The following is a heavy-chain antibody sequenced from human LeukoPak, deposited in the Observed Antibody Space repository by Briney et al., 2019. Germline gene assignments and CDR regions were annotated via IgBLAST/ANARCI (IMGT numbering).Heavy chain of an antibody. Sequence: ASVKVSCKASGGTFSSYAISWVREAPGQGLEWMGGIIPIFGTANYAQKFQGRVTITTDESTSTAYMELSSLRSEDTAVYYCARDGSGDAFDIWGQGTMVTVSS. J-gene: IGHJ3*02. CDR3: ARDGSGDAFDI. CDR2: IIPIFGTA. V-gene: IGHV1-69*05. CDR1: GGTFSSYA.